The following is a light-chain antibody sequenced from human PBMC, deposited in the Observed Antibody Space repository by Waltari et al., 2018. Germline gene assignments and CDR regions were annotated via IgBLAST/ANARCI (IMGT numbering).Light chain of an antibody. V-gene: IGKV1-5*03. CDR3: QQFNFYPYT. CDR2: RAS. J-gene: IGKJ2*01. CDR1: QTIRDY. Sequence: DIQMTQSPSTLSASVGDRVTITCRASQTIRDYLACYQQKPGKDPKLLIHRASTLHSGVPSRFSGSGSGTEFILTISSLQPDDFATYYCQQFNFYPYTFGQGTKLEIK.